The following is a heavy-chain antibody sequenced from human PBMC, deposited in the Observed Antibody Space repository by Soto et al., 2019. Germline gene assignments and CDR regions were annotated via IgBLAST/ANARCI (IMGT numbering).Heavy chain of an antibody. J-gene: IGHJ6*02. CDR3: ARDGSHESEGLNYGMDV. CDR2: INPSGGST. V-gene: IGHV1-46*01. Sequence: ASVKVSCKASGYTFTSYYMHWERQAPGQGLEWMGIINPSGGSTSYAQKFQGRVTMTRDTSTSTVYMELSSMRSEDTAVYYCARDGSHESEGLNYGMDVWGHGTTVTVSS. CDR1: GYTFTSYY.